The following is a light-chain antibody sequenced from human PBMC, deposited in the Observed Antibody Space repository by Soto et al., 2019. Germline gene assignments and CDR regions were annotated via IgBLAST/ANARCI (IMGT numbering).Light chain of an antibody. CDR2: DAS. Sequence: DIQMTQSPSTLSASVGDRVTITCRASQSISSWLAWYQQKPGKAPKLLIYDASSFESGVPSRFSGSGSGTEFTLTISSLQPDDFATYYCQQYNSDSWTFGQGTKVDIK. CDR1: QSISSW. CDR3: QQYNSDSWT. J-gene: IGKJ1*01. V-gene: IGKV1-5*01.